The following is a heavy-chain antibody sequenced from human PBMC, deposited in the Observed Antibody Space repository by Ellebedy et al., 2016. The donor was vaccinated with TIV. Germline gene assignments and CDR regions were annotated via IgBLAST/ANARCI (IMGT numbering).Heavy chain of an antibody. V-gene: IGHV3-23*01. CDR2: ISGSGGST. CDR3: AKEPGSEPN. Sequence: GESLKISCAASGFTFSSYAMSWVRQAPGKGLEWVSAISGSGGSTYYADSVKGRFTISRDNSKNTLYLQMNSLRAEDTALYYCAKEPGSEPNWGQGTLVTVSS. CDR1: GFTFSSYA. D-gene: IGHD1-14*01. J-gene: IGHJ4*02.